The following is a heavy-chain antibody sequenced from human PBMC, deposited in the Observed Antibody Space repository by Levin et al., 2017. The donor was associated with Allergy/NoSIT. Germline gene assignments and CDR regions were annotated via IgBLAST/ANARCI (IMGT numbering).Heavy chain of an antibody. Sequence: GESLNISCKASGYTFTSYDINWVRQATGQGPEWMGWMNPNSGNTGYAQKFQGRVTMTRNTSINTAYMELSSLRSEDTAVYYCARIETVGGVRPLYYWGQGTLVTVSS. J-gene: IGHJ4*02. CDR2: MNPNSGNT. CDR3: ARIETVGGVRPLYY. D-gene: IGHD3-16*01. CDR1: GYTFTSYD. V-gene: IGHV1-8*01.